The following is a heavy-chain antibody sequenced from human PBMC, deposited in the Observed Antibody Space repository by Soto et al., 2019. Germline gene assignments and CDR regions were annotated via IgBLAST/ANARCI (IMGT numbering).Heavy chain of an antibody. D-gene: IGHD3-16*01. CDR1: AYTFTNYG. Sequence: QVQLVQSGGEVKKPGASVKVSCKASAYTFTNYGISWVRQAPGQGLEWMGWISAYNGNINYAQKFRGRVTMTTDTSTSSAYLELSSLRSEDTAFYYCVRDWGGYYFDYWGQGTLVTVSS. J-gene: IGHJ4*02. CDR3: VRDWGGYYFDY. CDR2: ISAYNGNI. V-gene: IGHV1-18*01.